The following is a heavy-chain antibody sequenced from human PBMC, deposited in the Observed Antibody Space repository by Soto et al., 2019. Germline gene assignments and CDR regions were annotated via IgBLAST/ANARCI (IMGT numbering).Heavy chain of an antibody. V-gene: IGHV1-18*01. CDR2: ISAYNGNT. CDR1: GYTFTSYG. Sequence: QVQLVQSGAEVKKPGASVKVSCKASGYTFTSYGISWVRQAPGQGLEWMGWISAYNGNTNYAQKLQGRVTMTTDTSTITAYMELRSLRSDDTAVYYCPRHVAYDYVWVTHRRAGMAVWGQGTTVTVSS. J-gene: IGHJ6*02. D-gene: IGHD3-16*01. CDR3: PRHVAYDYVWVTHRRAGMAV.